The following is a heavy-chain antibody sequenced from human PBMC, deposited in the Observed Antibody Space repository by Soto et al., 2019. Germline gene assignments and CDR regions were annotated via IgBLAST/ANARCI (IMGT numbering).Heavy chain of an antibody. J-gene: IGHJ5*02. CDR2: ISSSSSTI. V-gene: IGHV3-48*01. CDR1: GFTFSSYS. CDR3: ARDLGYCSGGSCYSFDP. Sequence: GGSLRLSCAASGFTFSSYSMNWVRQAPGKGLEWVSYISSSSSTIYYADSVKGRFTISRDNAKNSLYLQMNSLRAEDTAVYYCARDLGYCSGGSCYSFDPWGQGTLVTVSS. D-gene: IGHD2-15*01.